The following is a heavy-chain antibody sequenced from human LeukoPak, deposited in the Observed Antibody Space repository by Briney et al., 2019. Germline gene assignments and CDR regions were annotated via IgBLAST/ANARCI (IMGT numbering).Heavy chain of an antibody. J-gene: IGHJ6*02. V-gene: IGHV1-18*01. Sequence: GASVKVSCKASGYTFTSYGISWVRQAPGQGLEWMGWISAYNGNTNYAQKLQSRVTMTTDTSTSTAYMELRSLRSDDTAVYYCAREPPRRQRYYYYGMDVWGQGTTVTVSS. CDR2: ISAYNGNT. CDR1: GYTFTSYG. CDR3: AREPPRRQRYYYYGMDV. D-gene: IGHD6-25*01.